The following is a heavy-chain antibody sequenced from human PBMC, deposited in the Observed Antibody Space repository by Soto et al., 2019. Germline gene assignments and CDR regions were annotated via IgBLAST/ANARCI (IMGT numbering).Heavy chain of an antibody. J-gene: IGHJ6*02. V-gene: IGHV1-18*01. CDR1: GYTFTRYG. D-gene: IGHD2-8*01. CDR2: ISGYNGDT. Sequence: QGQLVQSGGEVKKPGASVKVSCKASGYTFTRYGISWVRQAPGQGLEWMGWISGYNGDTKYAQKFQGRVTMTVDTSTTTAYMELRSLTSDDRAVYYCAKNGQPPYYYYGMDVWGQVTTVTVSS. CDR3: AKNGQPPYYYYGMDV.